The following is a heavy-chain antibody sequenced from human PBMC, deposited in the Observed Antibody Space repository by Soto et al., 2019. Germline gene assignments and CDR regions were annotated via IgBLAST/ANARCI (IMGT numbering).Heavy chain of an antibody. J-gene: IGHJ4*02. CDR3: ATRVTIFGVVIIDY. D-gene: IGHD3-3*01. V-gene: IGHV3-30*14. CDR1: GFTFSSYA. CDR2: ISYDGSNK. Sequence: SGGSLRLSCAASGFTFSSYAMHWVRQAPGKGLEWVAVISYDGSNKYYADSVKGRFTISRDNYKNTLYLQMNSLRAEDTAVYYCATRVTIFGVVIIDYWGQGTLVTVSS.